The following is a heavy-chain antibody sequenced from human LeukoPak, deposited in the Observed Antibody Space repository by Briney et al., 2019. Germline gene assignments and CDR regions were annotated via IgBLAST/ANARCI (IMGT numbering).Heavy chain of an antibody. Sequence: GGSLRLSCAASRFTFSSYAMTWVRQAPGKGLEWVSTISGSGGSAFYADSVKGRFTISRDDSKNTAYLQMNSLKTEDTAVYYCTRHDTAMVGYWGQGTLVTVSS. J-gene: IGHJ4*02. CDR1: RFTFSSYA. CDR3: TRHDTAMVGY. CDR2: ISGSGGSA. D-gene: IGHD5-18*01. V-gene: IGHV3-23*01.